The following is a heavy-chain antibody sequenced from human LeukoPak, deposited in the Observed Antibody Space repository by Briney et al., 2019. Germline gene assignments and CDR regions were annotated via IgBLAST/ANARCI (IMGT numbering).Heavy chain of an antibody. CDR2: ISSSSSYI. V-gene: IGHV3-21*01. Sequence: SGGSLRLSCAASGFTFSSYSMNWVRQAPGKGLEWVPSISSSSSYIYYADSVKGRFTISRDNAKNSLYLQMNSLRAEDTAVYYCARGQDSSGYNLWGQGTLVTVSS. CDR1: GFTFSSYS. D-gene: IGHD3-22*01. CDR3: ARGQDSSGYNL. J-gene: IGHJ4*02.